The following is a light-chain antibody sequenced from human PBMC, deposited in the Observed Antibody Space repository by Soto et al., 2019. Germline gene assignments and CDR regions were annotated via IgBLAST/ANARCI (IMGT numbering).Light chain of an antibody. Sequence: DVVLTQSPLSLPVTLGQPASISCRSSQSLVNSHGDTYLNWFHQRPCQSPRRLIYKVSNLDSGVAKRCSGSGSGTDFTLEISMVDAADVGVYYCMQGSHWPPYTFGQGIKLEIK. CDR1: QSLVNSHGDTY. CDR3: MQGSHWPPYT. J-gene: IGKJ2*01. V-gene: IGKV2-30*01. CDR2: KVS.